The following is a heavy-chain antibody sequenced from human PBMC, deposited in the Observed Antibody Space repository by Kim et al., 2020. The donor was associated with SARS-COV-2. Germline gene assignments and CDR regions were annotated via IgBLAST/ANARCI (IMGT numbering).Heavy chain of an antibody. V-gene: IGHV3-74*01. CDR1: GFTFSNYW. J-gene: IGHJ6*02. D-gene: IGHD5-12*01. CDR2: INSDGSST. CDR3: ARDRRWLQVNYYSGMDV. Sequence: GGSLRLSCAASGFTFSNYWMHWVRQAPGKGLVWVSRINSDGSSTSYADSVKGRFTISRDNAKNTLYLQMNSLRAEDTAVYYCARDRRWLQVNYYSGMDVWGQGTTVTVSS.